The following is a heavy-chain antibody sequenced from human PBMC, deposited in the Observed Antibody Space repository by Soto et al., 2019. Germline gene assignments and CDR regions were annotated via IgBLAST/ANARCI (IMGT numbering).Heavy chain of an antibody. CDR2: IYHSGST. V-gene: IGHV4-34*01. CDR1: GGSFSGYY. CDR3: ARGIDY. Sequence: SETLSLTCAVYGGSFSGYYWGWIRQPPGEGLEWIGEIYHSGSTNYNPSLKSRVTISVDTSKNQFSLQLNSVTAADTAVYYCARGIDYWGQGTLVTVSS. J-gene: IGHJ4*02.